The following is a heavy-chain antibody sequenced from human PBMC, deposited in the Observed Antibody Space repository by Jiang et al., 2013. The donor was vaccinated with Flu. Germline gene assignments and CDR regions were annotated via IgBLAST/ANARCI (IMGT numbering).Heavy chain of an antibody. V-gene: IGHV2-5*02. J-gene: IGHJ5*02. Sequence: KPTQTLTLTCTFSGFSLSTSGVGVGWIRQPPGKALEWLALIYWDDDKRYSPSLKSRLTITKDTSKNQVVLTMTNMDPVDTATYYCAHRPRPPEQWLARXTWFDPWGQGTLVTVSS. CDR3: AHRPRPPEQWLARXTWFDP. CDR2: IYWDDDK. D-gene: IGHD6-19*01. CDR1: GFSLSTSGVG.